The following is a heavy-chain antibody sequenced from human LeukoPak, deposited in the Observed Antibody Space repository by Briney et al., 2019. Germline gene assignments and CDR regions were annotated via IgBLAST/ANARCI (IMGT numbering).Heavy chain of an antibody. CDR2: IVVGSGNT. J-gene: IGHJ4*02. CDR3: AAEASGGSSYSYFDY. Sequence: GTSVKVSCKASGFTFTSSAVQWVRQARGQRLEWIGWIVVGSGNTNYAQKFQERVTITRGMSTSTAYMELSSLRSEDTAVYYCAAEASGGSSYSYFDYWGQGTLVTVSS. CDR1: GFTFTSSA. D-gene: IGHD2-15*01. V-gene: IGHV1-58*01.